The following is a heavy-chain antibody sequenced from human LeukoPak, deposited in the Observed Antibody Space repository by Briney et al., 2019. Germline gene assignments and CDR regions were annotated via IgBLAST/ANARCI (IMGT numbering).Heavy chain of an antibody. J-gene: IGHJ4*02. D-gene: IGHD1-26*01. V-gene: IGHV3-7*01. CDR3: ARQLVGATYFDY. CDR1: GYTFSNYW. CDR2: IKEDGSEK. Sequence: GGSLGLSCAVSGYTFSNYWMSWVRQAPGKGLEWVANIKEDGSEKYYVDSVKGRFTISRDDAKNSLYLQMNSLRAEDTAVYYCARQLVGATYFDYWGQGTLVTVSS.